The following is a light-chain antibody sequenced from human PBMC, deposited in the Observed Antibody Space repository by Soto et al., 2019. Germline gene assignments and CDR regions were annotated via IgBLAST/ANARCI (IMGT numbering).Light chain of an antibody. Sequence: DIQMTQSPSSLSVSVGDRVTITCRASQDIRNYLAWYQQKPGKVPKLLIYAASTLQSGVPSRFSGSGSGTDFTLTINSLQPEDFALYYCQQYATSPLTFGGGTKVEIK. CDR1: QDIRNY. V-gene: IGKV1-27*01. J-gene: IGKJ4*01. CDR3: QQYATSPLT. CDR2: AAS.